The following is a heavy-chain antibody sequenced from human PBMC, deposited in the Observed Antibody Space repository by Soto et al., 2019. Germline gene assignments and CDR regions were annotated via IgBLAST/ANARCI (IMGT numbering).Heavy chain of an antibody. V-gene: IGHV4-34*01. J-gene: IGHJ6*03. Sequence: SETLSLTCAVYGGSFSGYYWSWIRQPPGKGLEWIGEINHSGSTNYNPSLKSRVTISVDTSKNQFSLKLSSVTAADTAVYYCARAGIAVSYKYYYYLDVWGKGTTVTVSS. D-gene: IGHD6-19*01. CDR1: GGSFSGYY. CDR3: ARAGIAVSYKYYYYLDV. CDR2: INHSGST.